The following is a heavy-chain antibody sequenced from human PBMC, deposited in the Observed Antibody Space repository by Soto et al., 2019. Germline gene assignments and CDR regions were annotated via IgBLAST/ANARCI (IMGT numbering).Heavy chain of an antibody. V-gene: IGHV3-9*01. CDR1: GFTFDDYA. CDR3: AQDRAYQQWLAYFFDY. J-gene: IGHJ4*02. Sequence: EVQLVESGGGLVQPGRSLRLSCAASGFTFDDYAMHWVRQAPGKGLEWVSGISWNSGNIGYADSVKGRFTISRDNAKKSLYLQMNSLRPEDTALYYCAQDRAYQQWLAYFFDYWGQGTLVTVSS. CDR2: ISWNSGNI. D-gene: IGHD6-19*01.